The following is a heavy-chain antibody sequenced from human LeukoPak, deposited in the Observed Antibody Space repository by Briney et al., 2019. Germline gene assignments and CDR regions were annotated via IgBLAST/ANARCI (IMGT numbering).Heavy chain of an antibody. J-gene: IGHJ4*02. V-gene: IGHV4-59*01. Sequence: SETLSLTCSVSGGSISSYYWSWIRQPPGKGLEWIGYIYYSGSTNYNPSLKSRVTISVDTSKNQFSLKLSPVTAADTAVYYCARVGVDYSGNIIKYFFDYWGQGTLVTVSS. D-gene: IGHD4-23*01. CDR2: IYYSGST. CDR1: GGSISSYY. CDR3: ARVGVDYSGNIIKYFFDY.